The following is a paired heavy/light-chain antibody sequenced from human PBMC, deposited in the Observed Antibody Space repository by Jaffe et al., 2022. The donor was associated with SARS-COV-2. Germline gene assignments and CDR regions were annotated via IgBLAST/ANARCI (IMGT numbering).Light chain of an antibody. CDR3: QRYNDACT. J-gene: IGKJ1*01. CDR2: AAS. CDR1: EDVKDN. V-gene: IGKV1-27*01. Sequence: DVQMTQSPSYLSASVGDRVSITCRASEDVKDNLAWYQQKPGQVPKFLISAASTLQSGVPSRFSGSGFGTDFTLTITSLQPEDVATYYCQRYNDACTFGQGTKVEIK.
Heavy chain of an antibody. CDR2: ISWDGTAA. J-gene: IGHJ4*02. Sequence: QVQLVESGGGVVQPGRSLRLSCVASGFSFSDYGMHWVRQAPGKGLEWVAVISWDGTAAYYAASVKGRFTISRDNSKKTMYLQMNSLRTEDTAVFYCAKEWRYSKWAYDYWGQGTLVTVSS. D-gene: IGHD3-9*01. CDR1: GFSFSDYG. V-gene: IGHV3-30*18. CDR3: AKEWRYSKWAYDY.